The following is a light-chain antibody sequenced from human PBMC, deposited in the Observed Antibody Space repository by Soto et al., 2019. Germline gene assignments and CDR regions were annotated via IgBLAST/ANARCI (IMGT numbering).Light chain of an antibody. CDR1: SSDVGGYNS. Sequence: QSVLTKHASVSGSPGLSIAISCTGTSSDVGGYNSVSWYQQHPGKAPKLMIYDVSNRPSGVSNRFSGSKSGNTASLTISGLQAEDEGDYYCSSYTTGGSYVFGTGTKVTVL. CDR2: DVS. J-gene: IGLJ1*01. CDR3: SSYTTGGSYV. V-gene: IGLV2-14*01.